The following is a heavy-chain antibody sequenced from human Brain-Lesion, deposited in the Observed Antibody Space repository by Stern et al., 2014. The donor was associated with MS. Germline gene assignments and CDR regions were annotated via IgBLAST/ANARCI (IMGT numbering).Heavy chain of an antibody. J-gene: IGHJ6*02. CDR3: ARVETPLADFYYYYGMDV. CDR2: INRGSDYI. CDR1: GFTFSSYT. V-gene: IGHV3-21*01. D-gene: IGHD5-18*01. Sequence: EVQLESGGGLVKPGGSLRLSCAASGFTFSSYTMNWVRQAPGKGLEWVSSINRGSDYIYYADSVKGRFTISRDNAKNSLYLQMNSLRAEDTALYYCARVETPLADFYYYYGMDVWGQGTTVTVSS.